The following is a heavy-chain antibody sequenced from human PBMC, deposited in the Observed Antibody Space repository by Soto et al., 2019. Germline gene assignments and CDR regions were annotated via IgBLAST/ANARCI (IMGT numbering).Heavy chain of an antibody. Sequence: QVQLVQSGAEVKKPGASVKVSCKASGYTFTSYAMHWVRQAPGQRLEWMGWINDGNGNTKYSQKFQGRVTITRDTSASTAYMELSSLRSEDTAVYYCARGPLLWGDVWGQGTTVTVSS. CDR2: INDGNGNT. J-gene: IGHJ6*02. V-gene: IGHV1-3*01. CDR3: ARGPLLWGDV. CDR1: GYTFTSYA. D-gene: IGHD3-10*01.